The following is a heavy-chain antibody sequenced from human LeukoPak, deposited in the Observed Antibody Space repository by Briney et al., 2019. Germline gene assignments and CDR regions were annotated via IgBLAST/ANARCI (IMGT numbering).Heavy chain of an antibody. CDR1: GFTFSSYG. V-gene: IGHV3-33*01. CDR3: ARARGGGIAASIFDY. Sequence: PGGSLRLSCAASGFTFSSYGMHWVRQAPGKGLEWVAVVWYDGINKYYADSVKGRFTISRDNSKNTLYLQMNSLRAEDTAVYYCARARGGGIAASIFDYWGQGTLVTVSS. CDR2: VWYDGINK. D-gene: IGHD6-13*01. J-gene: IGHJ4*02.